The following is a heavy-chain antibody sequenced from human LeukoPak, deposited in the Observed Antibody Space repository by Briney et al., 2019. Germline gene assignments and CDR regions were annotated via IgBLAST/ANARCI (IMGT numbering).Heavy chain of an antibody. CDR3: ARERHAFDI. D-gene: IGHD1-1*01. CDR1: GFTFSDYA. V-gene: IGHV3-23*01. Sequence: PGGSLRLSCAVSGFTFSDYAMNWVRQAPGKGLEGVSLISGSGDNTFYADSVKGRFTISRDDSKNTLYLQMNSLRAEDTAVYYCARERHAFDIWGQGTMVTVSS. J-gene: IGHJ3*02. CDR2: ISGSGDNT.